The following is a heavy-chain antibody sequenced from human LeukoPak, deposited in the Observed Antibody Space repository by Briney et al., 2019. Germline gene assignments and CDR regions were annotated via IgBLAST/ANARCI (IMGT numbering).Heavy chain of an antibody. J-gene: IGHJ3*02. CDR3: ARDGDLWTPTVEAFDI. CDR2: IKQDGSEK. D-gene: IGHD4-23*01. Sequence: GGSLRLSCAASGFTFSSYWMSWVRQAPGKGLEWVANIKQDGSEKYYVDSVKGRFTISRDNVKNSLYLQMNSLRAEDTAVYYCARDGDLWTPTVEAFDIWGQGTMVTVSS. V-gene: IGHV3-7*01. CDR1: GFTFSSYW.